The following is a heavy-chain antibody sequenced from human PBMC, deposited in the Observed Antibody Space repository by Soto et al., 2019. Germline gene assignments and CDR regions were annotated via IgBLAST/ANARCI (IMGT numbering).Heavy chain of an antibody. CDR2: IYYSGTT. J-gene: IGHJ4*02. V-gene: IGHV4-28*03. CDR3: ARGPTSDKVDY. Sequence: TSETLSLTCAVSGYSISSSNWWGWIRQPPGKGLEWIGYIYYSGTTYYNPSLKSRVTMSVDTSKNQFSLNLSSVTAADTAVYYCARGPTSDKVDYWGQGTLVTV. CDR1: GYSISSSNW.